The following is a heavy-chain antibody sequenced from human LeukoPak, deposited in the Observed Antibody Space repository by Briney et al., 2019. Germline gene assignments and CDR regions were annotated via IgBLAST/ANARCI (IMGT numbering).Heavy chain of an antibody. V-gene: IGHV4-4*07. CDR1: GGSINNYY. J-gene: IGHJ3*01. Sequence: PSETLSLTCTVSGGSINNYYWSWIRQPAGKGLEWIGRIYTRGSTNYNPSLKSRVTMSVDTSKNQFSLKLSSVTAADTAVYYCARGRYCSADICSGGDAFDVWGQGTMVSVSS. CDR3: ARGRYCSADICSGGDAFDV. D-gene: IGHD2-15*01. CDR2: IYTRGST.